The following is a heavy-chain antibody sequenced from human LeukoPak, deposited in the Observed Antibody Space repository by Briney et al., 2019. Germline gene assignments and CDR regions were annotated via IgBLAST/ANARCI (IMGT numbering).Heavy chain of an antibody. Sequence: ASVKVSCKASGYTFTGYYMHWVRQAPGQGLEWMGWINPNSGGTNYAQKFQGWVTTTRDTSISTAYMELSRLRSDDTAVYYCARESVGGGFDYWGQGTLVTVSS. CDR3: ARESVGGGFDY. CDR1: GYTFTGYY. D-gene: IGHD3-16*01. V-gene: IGHV1-2*04. CDR2: INPNSGGT. J-gene: IGHJ4*02.